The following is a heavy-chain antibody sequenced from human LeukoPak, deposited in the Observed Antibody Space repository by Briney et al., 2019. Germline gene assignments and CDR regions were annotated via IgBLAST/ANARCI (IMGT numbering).Heavy chain of an antibody. J-gene: IGHJ4*02. CDR1: GFTFSSYS. Sequence: PGGSLRLSCAASGFTFSSYSMNWVRQAPGKGLEWVSKITSSSSTAFYADSVKGRFTISRDNSKNTLYLQMNSLRAEDTAVYYCAKDRVVVPAAMLGYWGQGTLVTVSS. CDR3: AKDRVVVPAAMLGY. V-gene: IGHV3-48*01. D-gene: IGHD2-2*01. CDR2: ITSSSSTA.